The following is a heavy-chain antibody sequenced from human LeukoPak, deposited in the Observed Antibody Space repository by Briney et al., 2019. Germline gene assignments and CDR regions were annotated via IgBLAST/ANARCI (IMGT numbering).Heavy chain of an antibody. D-gene: IGHD6-13*01. CDR3: ARASSSIDAFDI. V-gene: IGHV1-69*01. CDR1: GGTFSSYA. J-gene: IGHJ3*02. CDR2: IIPIFGTA. Sequence: SVKVSCKASGGTFSSYAISWVRQAPGQGLEWMGGIIPIFGTANYAQKFQGRVTITADESTSTAYMELSSLRPEDTAVYYCARASSSIDAFDIWGQGTMVTVSS.